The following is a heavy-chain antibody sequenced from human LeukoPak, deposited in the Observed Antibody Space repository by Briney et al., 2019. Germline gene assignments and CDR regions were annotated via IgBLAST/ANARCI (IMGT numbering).Heavy chain of an antibody. Sequence: ASVKVSCKVSGYTLTELSMHLVRQAPGKGLEWMGGFDPEDGETIYAQKFQGRVTMTEDTSTDTAYMELSSLRSEDTAVYYCATDGSRITIFGVVIAPNWGQGTLVTVSS. V-gene: IGHV1-24*01. CDR1: GYTLTELS. D-gene: IGHD3-3*01. J-gene: IGHJ4*02. CDR3: ATDGSRITIFGVVIAPN. CDR2: FDPEDGET.